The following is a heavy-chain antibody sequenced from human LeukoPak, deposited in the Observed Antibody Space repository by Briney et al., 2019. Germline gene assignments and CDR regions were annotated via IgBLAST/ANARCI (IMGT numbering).Heavy chain of an antibody. CDR2: ISWNSGSI. J-gene: IGHJ6*02. CDR3: AKDLLDINWNDGMDV. V-gene: IGHV3-9*01. CDR1: GFTFDDYA. D-gene: IGHD1-1*01. Sequence: GGSLRLSCAASGFTFDDYAIHWVRQAPGKGLERVSGISWNSGSIGYADSVKGRFTISRDNSKNSLYLQMNSLRAEDTALYYCAKDLLDINWNDGMDVWGQGTTVTVSS.